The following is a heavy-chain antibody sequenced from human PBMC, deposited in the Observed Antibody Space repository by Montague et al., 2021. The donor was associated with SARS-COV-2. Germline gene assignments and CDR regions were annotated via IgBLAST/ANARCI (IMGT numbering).Heavy chain of an antibody. D-gene: IGHD6-13*01. Sequence: CAISGDSVVGNTAAWEGLRQEPQTHFEWVGRIYYRSKWYYDYAXXXKXGKTISPDTSKNQFSLQLSSVTPEDRAVYYCARDPRYSLSWSLDYWGQGALVTVSS. CDR1: GDSVVGNTAA. J-gene: IGHJ4*02. CDR2: IYYRSKWYY. V-gene: IGHV6-1*01. CDR3: ARDPRYSLSWSLDY.